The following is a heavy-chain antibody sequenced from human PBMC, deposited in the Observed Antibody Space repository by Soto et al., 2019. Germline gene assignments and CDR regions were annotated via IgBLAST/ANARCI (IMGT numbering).Heavy chain of an antibody. D-gene: IGHD3-10*01. CDR1: GGSFSGYY. J-gene: IGHJ4*02. V-gene: IGHV4-34*01. CDR3: ARVGGEVTMVRGEAQPSFDY. CDR2: INHSGST. Sequence: QVQLQQWGAGLLKPSETLSLTCAVYGGSFSGYYWSWIRQPPGKGLEWIGEINHSGSTNYNPSIKSRATISLDTSKNQFSLKLSSVTAADTAVYYCARVGGEVTMVRGEAQPSFDYWGQGTLVTVSS.